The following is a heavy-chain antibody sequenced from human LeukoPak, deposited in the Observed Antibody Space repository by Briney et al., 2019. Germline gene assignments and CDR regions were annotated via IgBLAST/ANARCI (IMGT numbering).Heavy chain of an antibody. CDR2: IYTSGTT. D-gene: IGHD3-10*01. CDR1: GASITSGTYY. V-gene: IGHV4-61*02. J-gene: IGHJ5*02. Sequence: TLSLTCTVSGASITSGTYYWGWIRQPAGKGLEYIGRIYTSGTTNYNPSVKSRITISIDTSKNQFSLTLRSVTAADTAVYYCARGLGSMLRGGSNWFYPWGQGTLVIVSS. CDR3: ARGLGSMLRGGSNWFYP.